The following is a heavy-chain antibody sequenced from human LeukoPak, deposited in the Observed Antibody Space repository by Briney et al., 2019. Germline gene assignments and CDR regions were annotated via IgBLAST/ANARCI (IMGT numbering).Heavy chain of an antibody. J-gene: IGHJ6*02. CDR3: AWGYGMDV. CDR1: GGSISSSSYY. D-gene: IGHD3-16*01. Sequence: SETLSLTCTVSGGSISSSSYYWGWIRQPPGKGLEWIGSIYYSGDTYYNPSLKSRVAISVDSSKNQFSLKVTSVTAADTAVHYCAWGYGMDVWGQGTTVTVSS. V-gene: IGHV4-39*01. CDR2: IYYSGDT.